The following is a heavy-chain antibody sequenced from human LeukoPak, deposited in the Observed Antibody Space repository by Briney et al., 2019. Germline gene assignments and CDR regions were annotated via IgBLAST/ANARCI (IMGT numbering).Heavy chain of an antibody. D-gene: IGHD3-9*01. V-gene: IGHV3-30*04. Sequence: PLGSLRVSCAASGFILSSYDMHWVRQPPGKGLEWLAVISRDGRIKYHADSVRGRFTISRDNSHNTLYLQMNTLRAEDTAVYYCARHFTTGSIDHWGQGNLVTVSS. J-gene: IGHJ4*02. CDR3: ARHFTTGSIDH. CDR2: ISRDGRIK. CDR1: GFILSSYD.